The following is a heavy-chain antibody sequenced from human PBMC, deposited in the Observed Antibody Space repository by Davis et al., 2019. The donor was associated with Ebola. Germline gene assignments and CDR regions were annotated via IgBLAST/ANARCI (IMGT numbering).Heavy chain of an antibody. CDR3: ARRVGYCSSTSCYPPAGGTDY. Sequence: GESPKISCKGSGYSFTSYWIGWVRQMPGKGLEWMGIIYPGDSDTRYSPSFQGQVTISADKSISTAYLQWSSLKASDTAMYYCARRVGYCSSTSCYPPAGGTDYWGQGTLVTVSS. J-gene: IGHJ4*02. CDR2: IYPGDSDT. V-gene: IGHV5-51*01. CDR1: GYSFTSYW. D-gene: IGHD2-2*01.